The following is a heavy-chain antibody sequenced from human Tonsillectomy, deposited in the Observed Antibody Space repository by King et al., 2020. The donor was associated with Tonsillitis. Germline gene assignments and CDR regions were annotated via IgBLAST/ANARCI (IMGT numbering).Heavy chain of an antibody. CDR1: GGSISSSSYY. J-gene: IGHJ4*02. CDR2: IYYSGST. D-gene: IGHD3-22*01. V-gene: IGHV4-39*01. CDR3: ARPRDSSAYFDY. Sequence: QLQESGPGLVKPSETLSLTCTVSGGSISSSSYYWGWLRQPPGKGLEWIGTIYYSGSTYYNPSLKSRVTISVDTSKNQFSLKLSSVTAADTAVYYCARPRDSSAYFDYWGQGPLVTVSS.